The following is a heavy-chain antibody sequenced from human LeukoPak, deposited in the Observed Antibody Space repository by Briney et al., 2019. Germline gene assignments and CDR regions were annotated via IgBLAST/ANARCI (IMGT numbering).Heavy chain of an antibody. J-gene: IGHJ6*02. V-gene: IGHV4-61*01. CDR3: ARVVQRWYYYYYYGMDV. D-gene: IGHD2-2*01. Sequence: SETLSLTCTVSGGSVSSGSYYWSWIRQPPGKGLEWIGYIYYSGSTNYNPSLKSRVTISVDTSKNQFSLKLSSVTAADTAVYYCARVVQRWYYYYYYGMDVWGQGTTVTVSS. CDR1: GGSVSSGSYY. CDR2: IYYSGST.